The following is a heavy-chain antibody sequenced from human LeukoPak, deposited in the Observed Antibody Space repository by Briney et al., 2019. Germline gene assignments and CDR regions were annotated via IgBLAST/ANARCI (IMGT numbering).Heavy chain of an antibody. J-gene: IGHJ5*02. D-gene: IGHD4-17*01. CDR2: INPNSGGT. V-gene: IGHV1-2*02. CDR1: GYTFTSYD. Sequence: ASVKVSCKASGYTFTSYDINWVRQATGQGLEWMGWINPNSGGTNYAQKFQGRVTMTRDASISTAYMELSRLRSDDTAVYYCARDHGDYEGYVSWFDPWGQGTLVTVSS. CDR3: ARDHGDYEGYVSWFDP.